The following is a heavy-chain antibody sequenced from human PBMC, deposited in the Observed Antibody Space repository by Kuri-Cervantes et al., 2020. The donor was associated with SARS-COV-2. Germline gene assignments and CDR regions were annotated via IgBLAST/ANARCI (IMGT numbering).Heavy chain of an antibody. D-gene: IGHD4-23*01. J-gene: IGHJ4*02. CDR3: ARDRTVVTQLDY. CDR1: GFTFSDYY. CDR2: ISSSGSTI. V-gene: IGHV3-11*04. Sequence: GESLKISCAASGFTFSDYYMSWIRQAPGKGLEWVSYISSSGSTIYYADSVKGRFTISRDNAKNSLYLQMNSLRAEDTAVYYCARDRTVVTQLDYWGQGTLVTVSS.